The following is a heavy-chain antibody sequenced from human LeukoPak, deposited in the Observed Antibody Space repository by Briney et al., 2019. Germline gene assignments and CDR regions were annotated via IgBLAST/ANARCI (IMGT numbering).Heavy chain of an antibody. V-gene: IGHV3-33*01. D-gene: IGHD2-2*01. CDR2: IWYDGSNK. J-gene: IGHJ5*02. Sequence: SGRSLRLSCAASGFTFSNYGMHWVRQAPGKGLEWVAVIWYDGSNKYYADSVKGRFTISRDNSKNTLYLQMNSLRSEDTAVYYCARDPWGSRSSGWFDPWGQGTLVTVSS. CDR1: GFTFSNYG. CDR3: ARDPWGSRSSGWFDP.